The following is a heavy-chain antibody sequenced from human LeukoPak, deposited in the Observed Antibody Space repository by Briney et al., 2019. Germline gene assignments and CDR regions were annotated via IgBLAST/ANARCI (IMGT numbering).Heavy chain of an antibody. Sequence: PGGSLRLSCAASGLTFSSYGMHWVRQAPGKGLEWVAFIRYDGSNKYYADSVKGRFTISRDNSKNTLYLQMNSLRAEDTAVYYCANDLGYCTNGVCGYFDYWGQGTLVTVSS. V-gene: IGHV3-30*02. CDR1: GLTFSSYG. J-gene: IGHJ4*02. CDR2: IRYDGSNK. CDR3: ANDLGYCTNGVCGYFDY. D-gene: IGHD2-8*01.